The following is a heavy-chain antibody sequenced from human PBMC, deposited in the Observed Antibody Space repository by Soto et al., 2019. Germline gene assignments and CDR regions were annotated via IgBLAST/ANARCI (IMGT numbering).Heavy chain of an antibody. D-gene: IGHD1-7*01. Sequence: GGSLRLSCVASTFNLTKYSMNWVRLAPGKGLEWVSRIKTDGSITSYADSVKGRFTVSRDNARDMLYLQMNSLRAEDTAVYYCAKDMNSVPEYWGQGTLVTVSS. CDR2: IKTDGSIT. V-gene: IGHV3-74*01. CDR1: TFNLTKYS. J-gene: IGHJ4*02. CDR3: AKDMNSVPEY.